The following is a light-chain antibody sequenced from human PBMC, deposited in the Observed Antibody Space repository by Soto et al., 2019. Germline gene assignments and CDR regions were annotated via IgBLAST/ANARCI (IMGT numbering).Light chain of an antibody. V-gene: IGKV3-20*01. CDR3: QQYGSSPT. CDR2: GAS. J-gene: IGKJ5*01. CDR1: QSVRNNY. Sequence: ETVLTQSPGTLSLSPGERATLSCRASQSVRNNYLAWYQQKPGRAPRLLIYGASSRATGIPDRFSGSGSGTDFTLTISRLEPEDFAVYYCQQYGSSPTFGQGTRLEIK.